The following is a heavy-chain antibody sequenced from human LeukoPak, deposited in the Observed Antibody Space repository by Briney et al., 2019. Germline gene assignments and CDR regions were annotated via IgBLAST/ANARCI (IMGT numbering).Heavy chain of an antibody. Sequence: ASVKVSCKASGYTFTSYGISWVRQAPGQGLEWMGWISTYNGHTNYARKVQGRVTMTTDTSTSTAYMELRSLRSEDTAVYYCARGGYSYYYYGMDVWGQGTTVTVSS. D-gene: IGHD5-18*01. J-gene: IGHJ6*02. CDR3: ARGGYSYYYYGMDV. CDR2: ISTYNGHT. CDR1: GYTFTSYG. V-gene: IGHV1-18*01.